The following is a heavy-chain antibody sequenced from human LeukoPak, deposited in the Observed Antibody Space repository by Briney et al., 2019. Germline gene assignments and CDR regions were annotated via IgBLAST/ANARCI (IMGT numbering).Heavy chain of an antibody. V-gene: IGHV4-31*03. CDR2: IYYSGST. D-gene: IGHD5-12*01. CDR1: GGSISSGGYY. CDR3: ARELYSGSIGWFDP. Sequence: SETLSLTCTVSGGSISSGGYYWSWIRQHPGKGLEWIGYIYYSGSTYYNPSLKSRVTISVDMSKNQFSLKLSSVTAADTAVYYCARELYSGSIGWFDPWGQGTLVTVSS. J-gene: IGHJ5*02.